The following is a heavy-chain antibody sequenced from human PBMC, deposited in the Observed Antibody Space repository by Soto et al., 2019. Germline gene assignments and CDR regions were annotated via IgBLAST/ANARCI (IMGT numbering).Heavy chain of an antibody. J-gene: IGHJ4*02. CDR2: IYYSGST. CDR1: GGSISSSSYY. V-gene: IGHV4-39*01. CDR3: ASSAGYSSGWYVQEGWADGY. Sequence: ETLSLTCTVSGGSISSSSYYWGWIRQPPGKGLEWIGSIYYSGSTYYNPSLKSRVTISVDTSKNQFSLKLSSVTAADTAVYYCASSAGYSSGWYVQEGWADGYWGQGTLVTVSS. D-gene: IGHD6-19*01.